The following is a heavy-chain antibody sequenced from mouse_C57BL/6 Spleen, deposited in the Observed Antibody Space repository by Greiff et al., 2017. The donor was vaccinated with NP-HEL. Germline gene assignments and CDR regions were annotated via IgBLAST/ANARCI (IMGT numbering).Heavy chain of an antibody. CDR1: GYTFTSYW. CDR3: ARLGYYYGSSDY. J-gene: IGHJ2*01. V-gene: IGHV1-64*01. D-gene: IGHD1-1*01. CDR2: IHPNSGST. Sequence: VQLQQSGAELVKPGASVKLSCKASGYTFTSYWMHWVKQRPGQGLEWIGMIHPNSGSTNYNEKFKSKATLTVDKSSSTAYMQLSSLTSEDSAVYYCARLGYYYGSSDYWGQGTTLTVSS.